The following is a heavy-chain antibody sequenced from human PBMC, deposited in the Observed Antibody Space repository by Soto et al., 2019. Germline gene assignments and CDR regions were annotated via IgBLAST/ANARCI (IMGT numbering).Heavy chain of an antibody. D-gene: IGHD3-22*01. CDR1: GGSFSGHY. V-gene: IGHV4-34*01. CDR2: INHSGST. CDR3: VRGISMIVEVQRDAPDKYYFDS. J-gene: IGHJ4*02. Sequence: QVQLQQWGAGLLKPSKTLSLTCAVYGGSFSGHYWSWIRQPPGKGLEWIGEINHSGSTNSNPSLKSRVTISVDTSKNQFSLKLSSVTAADTAVYYCVRGISMIVEVQRDAPDKYYFDSWGQGTLVTVSS.